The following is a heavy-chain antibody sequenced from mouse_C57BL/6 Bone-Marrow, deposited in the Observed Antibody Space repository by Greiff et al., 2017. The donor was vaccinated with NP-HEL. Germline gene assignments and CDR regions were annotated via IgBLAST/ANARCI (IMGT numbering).Heavy chain of an antibody. D-gene: IGHD3-2*02. CDR2: ISGGGGNT. V-gene: IGHV5-9*01. CDR1: GFTFSSYT. J-gene: IGHJ2*01. Sequence: DVKLVESGGGLVKPGGSLKLSCAASGFTFSSYTMSWVRQTPEKRLEWVATISGGGGNTYYPDSVKGRFTISRDNAKNTLYLQMSSLRSEDTALYYCARQRQLRLRGSYFDYWGQGTTLTVSS. CDR3: ARQRQLRLRGSYFDY.